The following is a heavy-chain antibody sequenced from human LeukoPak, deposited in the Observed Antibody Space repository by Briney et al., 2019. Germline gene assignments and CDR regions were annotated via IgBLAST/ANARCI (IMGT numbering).Heavy chain of an antibody. Sequence: PSEALSLTCTVSGGSISSGSYYWRWIRQPAGKGLEWTGRIYTSGSTNYNPSLKSRVTISVDTSKNQFSLKLSSVTAADTAVYYCATSNYDFWSGYYSSWGQGTLVTVSS. V-gene: IGHV4-61*02. CDR3: ATSNYDFWSGYYSS. J-gene: IGHJ4*02. CDR1: GGSISSGSYY. D-gene: IGHD3-3*01. CDR2: IYTSGST.